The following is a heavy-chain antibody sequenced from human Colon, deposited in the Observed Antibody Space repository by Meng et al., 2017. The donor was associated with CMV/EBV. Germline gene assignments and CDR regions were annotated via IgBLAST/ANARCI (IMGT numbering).Heavy chain of an antibody. CDR3: APDGGLRVANYFEH. CDR2: ISFDGGHA. J-gene: IGHJ4*02. V-gene: IGHV3-30*13. Sequence: VYGFTFNNYGRHWVRQAPGKGLEWVAFISFDGGHAKLADSVKGRFTISRDNSKNRLYLQMSSLRGDDTAVYYCAPDGGLRVANYFEHWGQGTLVTVSS. CDR1: GFTFNNYG. D-gene: IGHD5-12*01.